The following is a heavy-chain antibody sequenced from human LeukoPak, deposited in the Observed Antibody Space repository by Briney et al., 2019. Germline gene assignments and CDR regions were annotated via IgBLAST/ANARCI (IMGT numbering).Heavy chain of an antibody. CDR3: ARGEDVVVTAKRGAFDI. V-gene: IGHV4-59*08. J-gene: IGHJ3*02. CDR2: IYYSGST. D-gene: IGHD2-21*02. CDR1: GGSISSYY. Sequence: PSETLSLTCTVSGGSISSYYWSWIRQPPGKGLEWIGYIYYSGSTNYNPSLKSRVTISVDTSKNQFSLKLSSATAADTAVYYCARGEDVVVTAKRGAFDIWGQGTMVTVSS.